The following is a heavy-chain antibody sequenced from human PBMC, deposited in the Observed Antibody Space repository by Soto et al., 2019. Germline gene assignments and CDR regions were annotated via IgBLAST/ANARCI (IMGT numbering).Heavy chain of an antibody. V-gene: IGHV4-34*01. CDR1: GGSFSGYY. J-gene: IGHJ5*02. CDR3: ARYLWAAAAGTNWFDP. CDR2: INHSGST. Sequence: SETLSLTCAVYGGSFSGYYWSWIRQPPGKGLEWIGEINHSGSTNYNPSLKSRVTISVDTSKNQFSLKLSSVTAADTAVYYCARYLWAAAAGTNWFDPWGQGTLVTVS. D-gene: IGHD6-13*01.